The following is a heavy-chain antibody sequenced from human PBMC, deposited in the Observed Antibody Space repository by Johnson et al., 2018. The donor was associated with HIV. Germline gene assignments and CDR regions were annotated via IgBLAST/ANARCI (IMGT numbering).Heavy chain of an antibody. CDR1: GFSLSPYA. V-gene: IGHV3-23*04. D-gene: IGHD4-17*01. CDR2: ISAAGGTT. CDR3: ARGRTTLTTVRPSAFDI. Sequence: VQLVESGGDLVQPGESLRLSCVASGFSLSPYAMTWVRQGPGKGLEWVSTISAAGGTTYYADSVKGRFTISRDNSTNTLYLQMNSLRAEDTVVYYCARGRTTLTTVRPSAFDIWGQGIMVTVSS. J-gene: IGHJ3*02.